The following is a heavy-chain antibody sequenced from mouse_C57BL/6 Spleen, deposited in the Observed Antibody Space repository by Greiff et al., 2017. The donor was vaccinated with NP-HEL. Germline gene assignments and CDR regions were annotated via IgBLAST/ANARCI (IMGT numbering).Heavy chain of an antibody. V-gene: IGHV1-64*01. D-gene: IGHD1-1*01. J-gene: IGHJ2*01. CDR1: GYTLSSYW. CDR2: ILPHSGSI. Sequence: VQLQQPGAELVKPGASVKLSCTASGYTLSSYWMYWVKQRPGQGLEWIGMILPHSGSIIYNEKFKSKATLTVDKSSSTAYMQLSSLTSEDSAVYYYARMRCYGSSGYWGQSTTLTVSS. CDR3: ARMRCYGSSGY.